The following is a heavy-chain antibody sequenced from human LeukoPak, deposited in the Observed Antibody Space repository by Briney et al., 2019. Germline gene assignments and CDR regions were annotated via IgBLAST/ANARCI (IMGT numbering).Heavy chain of an antibody. Sequence: GGSLRLSCAASGFTSSNYAMNWVRQAPGKGLEWVSAISGSGADTYYADSVKGRFNISRDNSKNTLYLQMNSLRAEDTAIYFCAKELRRSPTYYFDYWGQGTLVTVSS. D-gene: IGHD2-15*01. CDR2: ISGSGADT. CDR3: AKELRRSPTYYFDY. CDR1: GFTSSNYA. V-gene: IGHV3-23*01. J-gene: IGHJ4*02.